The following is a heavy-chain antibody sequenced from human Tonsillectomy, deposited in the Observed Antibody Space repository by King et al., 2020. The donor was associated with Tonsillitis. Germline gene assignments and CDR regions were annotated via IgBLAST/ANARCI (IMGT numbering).Heavy chain of an antibody. J-gene: IGHJ6*03. CDR1: GFSFGNHA. Sequence: QVQLVQSGGTEVLPGRSLILSCTVSGFSFGNHAMHWVRQAPGKGLEWLAVISYEGSKKNYADSVKGRFTIFRDNSQNTLYLQVNSLTTEDTAVYYCTRAHSFGLGSYFYMDVWGRGTTVTVSS. CDR3: TRAHSFGLGSYFYMDV. CDR2: ISYEGSKK. V-gene: IGHV3-30*03. D-gene: IGHD3-10*01.